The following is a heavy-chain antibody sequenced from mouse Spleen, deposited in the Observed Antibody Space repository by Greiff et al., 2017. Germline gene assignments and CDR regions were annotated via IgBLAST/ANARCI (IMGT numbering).Heavy chain of an antibody. V-gene: IGHV3-1*01. J-gene: IGHJ2*01. Sequence: ESGPGMVKPSQSLSLTCTVTGYSITSGYDWHWIRHFPGNKLEWMGYISYSGSTNYNPSLKSRISITHDTSKNHFFLKLNSVTTEDTATYYCARGNNWDLYFDYWGQGTTLTVSS. CDR3: ARGNNWDLYFDY. CDR2: ISYSGST. CDR1: GYSITSGYD. D-gene: IGHD4-1*01.